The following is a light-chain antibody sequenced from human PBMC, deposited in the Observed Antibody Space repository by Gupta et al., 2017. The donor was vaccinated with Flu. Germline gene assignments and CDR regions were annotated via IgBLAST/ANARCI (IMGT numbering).Light chain of an antibody. V-gene: IGLV1-40*01. CDR1: SSNIGAGYD. J-gene: IGLJ1*01. CDR2: GNS. Sequence: QSVLTHPPSVSGAPGQRVTISCTGSSSNIGAGYDVHWYQKLPGTAPKRLVDGNSNRPSGVPDRFSGSKSGSSASRAITGLQAEDEADYYCQCYDSSLSGYVFGTGTKVTVL. CDR3: QCYDSSLSGYV.